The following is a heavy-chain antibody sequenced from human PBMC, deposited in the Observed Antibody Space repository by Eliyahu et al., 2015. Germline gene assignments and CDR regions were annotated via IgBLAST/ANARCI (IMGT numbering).Heavy chain of an antibody. V-gene: IGHV3-49*04. CDR2: IRGKVYGGTT. CDR1: GFXFGDYT. D-gene: IGHD3-16*01. Sequence: EVQLVDSGGGLVQPGRSLRLSCAASGFXFGDYTIAWVRQAPGKGVGWVGFIRGKVYGGTTEYAASVKGRFTISRDDSESIAFLEMNSLKTEDTGVYYCTRDGGWTTLTTEYFLHWGQGTLVTVSS. J-gene: IGHJ1*01. CDR3: TRDGGWTTLTTEYFLH.